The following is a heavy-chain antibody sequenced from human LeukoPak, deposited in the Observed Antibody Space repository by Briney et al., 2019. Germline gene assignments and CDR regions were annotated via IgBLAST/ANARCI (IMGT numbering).Heavy chain of an antibody. Sequence: ASVKVGFLVCGYTLPDCSLHWVRETTRRALEWVGIVNPRGGRTSYAQKFQGRVTMTEDTSTGTVYMELSSLRYDDTAVYYCVTDQVSSWGEFDYWGQGTLVTVSS. CDR2: VNPRGGRT. CDR3: VTDQVSSWGEFDY. D-gene: IGHD3-16*01. V-gene: IGHV1-24*01. J-gene: IGHJ4*02. CDR1: GYTLPDCS.